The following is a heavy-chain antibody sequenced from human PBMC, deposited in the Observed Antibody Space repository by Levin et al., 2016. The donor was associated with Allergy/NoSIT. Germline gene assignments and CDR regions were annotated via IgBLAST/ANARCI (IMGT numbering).Heavy chain of an antibody. CDR2: ISSSSSYI. J-gene: IGHJ4*02. V-gene: IGHV3-21*01. CDR3: ARDLLSSSCVH. Sequence: VRQAPGKGLEWVSSISSSSSYIYYADSVKGRFTISRDNAKNSLYLQMSSLRAEDTAVYYCARDLLSSSCVHWGQGTLVTVSS. D-gene: IGHD6-13*01.